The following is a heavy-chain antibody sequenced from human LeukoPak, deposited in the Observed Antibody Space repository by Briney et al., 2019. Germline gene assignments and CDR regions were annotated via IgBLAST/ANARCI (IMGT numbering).Heavy chain of an antibody. Sequence: GGSLRLSCAASGFTFTNYPMSWVRQAPGKGLEWVSVISANGDSAHYADSVKGRFTVSRDNSKNTLFLQMNSLRAEDTAVYYCAKDRERWLQSYYFDYWGQGTLVTVSS. D-gene: IGHD5-24*01. CDR2: ISANGDSA. J-gene: IGHJ4*02. CDR3: AKDRERWLQSYYFDY. V-gene: IGHV3-23*01. CDR1: GFTFTNYP.